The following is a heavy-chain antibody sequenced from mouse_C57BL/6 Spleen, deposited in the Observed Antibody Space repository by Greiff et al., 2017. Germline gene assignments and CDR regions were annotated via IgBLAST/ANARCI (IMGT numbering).Heavy chain of an antibody. V-gene: IGHV1-53*01. Sequence: QVQLPQPGTELVKPGASVKLSCKASGYTFTSYWMPWVKPRPGQGLEWIGNITPSNGGTNYNPKFQRKATLTVDKSSSTAYMQLSSLTSEDSAVYYCARRRVYYDDDVDYSIDYWGQGTSVTVSS. CDR1: GYTFTSYW. CDR3: ARRRVYYDDDVDYSIDY. D-gene: IGHD2-4*01. CDR2: ITPSNGGT. J-gene: IGHJ4*01.